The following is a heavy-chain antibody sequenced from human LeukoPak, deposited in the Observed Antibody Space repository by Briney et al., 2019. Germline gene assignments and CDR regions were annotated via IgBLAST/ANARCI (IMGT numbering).Heavy chain of an antibody. CDR1: GFTFSSYA. CDR3: ATGAVVVTASDAFDI. Sequence: GGSLRLSCAASGFTFSSYAMHWVRQAPGKGLEWVAVISYDGSNKYYADSVKVRFTISRDNYKNTLYLQMNSLRAEDTAVYYCATGAVVVTASDAFDIWRQGTMVTVSS. CDR2: ISYDGSNK. J-gene: IGHJ3*02. D-gene: IGHD2-21*02. V-gene: IGHV3-30-3*01.